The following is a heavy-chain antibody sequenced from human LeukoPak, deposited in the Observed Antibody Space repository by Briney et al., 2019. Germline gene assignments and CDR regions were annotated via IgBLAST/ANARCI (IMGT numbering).Heavy chain of an antibody. V-gene: IGHV4-34*01. CDR3: ARSQRDRRWAQHPYYGMDV. Sequence: SETLSLTCAVYGGSFSGYYWSWIRQPPGKGLEWIGEINHSGSTNYNPSLKSRVTISVDTSKNQFSLKLSSVTAADTAVYYCARSQRDRRWAQHPYYGMDVWGQGTTVTVSS. J-gene: IGHJ6*02. D-gene: IGHD5-24*01. CDR1: GGSFSGYY. CDR2: INHSGST.